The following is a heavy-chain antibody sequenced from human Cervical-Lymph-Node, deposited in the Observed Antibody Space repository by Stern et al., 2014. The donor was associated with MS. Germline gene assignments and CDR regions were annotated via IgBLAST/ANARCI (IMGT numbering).Heavy chain of an antibody. D-gene: IGHD5-12*01. CDR3: AKDLAMVATNGMDV. CDR2: ISYDGSNK. Sequence: VQLVQSGGGVVQPGRSLRLSCAASGFTFSSYGMHWVRQAPGTGLAWVAVISYDGSNKYYADSVKGRFTISRDNSKNTLYLQMNSLRAEDTAVYYCAKDLAMVATNGMDVWGQGTTVTVSS. CDR1: GFTFSSYG. V-gene: IGHV3-30*18. J-gene: IGHJ6*02.